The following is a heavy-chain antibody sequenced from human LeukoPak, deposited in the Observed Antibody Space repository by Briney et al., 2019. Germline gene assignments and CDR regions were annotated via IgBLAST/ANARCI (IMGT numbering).Heavy chain of an antibody. CDR1: GFTFSSYG. CDR3: AKEIRYCTNGVCPIDY. J-gene: IGHJ4*02. V-gene: IGHV3-30*02. CDR2: IRYDGSNK. D-gene: IGHD2-8*01. Sequence: GGSLTLSCAASGFTFSSYGMHWVRQAPGKRLEWVAFIRYDGSNKYYADSVKGRFTISRDNSKNTLYLQMNSLRAEDTAVYYCAKEIRYCTNGVCPIDYWGQGTLVTVSS.